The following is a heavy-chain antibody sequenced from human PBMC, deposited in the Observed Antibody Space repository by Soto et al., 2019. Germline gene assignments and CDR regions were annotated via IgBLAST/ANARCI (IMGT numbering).Heavy chain of an antibody. CDR2: IYYSGST. Sequence: SETLSLTCTVSGGSISSYYWSWIRQPPGKGLEWIGYIYYSGSTNYNPSLKSRVTISVDTSKNQFSLKLSSVTAADTAVYYCARLRGYSYGRVYYSYGMDVWGQGTTVTVSS. J-gene: IGHJ6*02. CDR3: ARLRGYSYGRVYYSYGMDV. V-gene: IGHV4-59*01. D-gene: IGHD5-18*01. CDR1: GGSISSYY.